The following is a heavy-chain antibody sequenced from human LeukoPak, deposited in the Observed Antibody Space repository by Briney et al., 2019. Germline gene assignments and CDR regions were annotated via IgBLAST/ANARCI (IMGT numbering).Heavy chain of an antibody. D-gene: IGHD3-22*01. J-gene: IGHJ4*02. CDR2: INHSGST. Sequence: SETLSLTCTVSGGSISSYYWSWIRQPPGKGLEWIGEINHSGSTNYNPSLKSRVTISVDTSKNQFSLKLSSVTAADTAVYYCARRGLRYYYDSSGTPVDYWGQGTLVTVSS. CDR3: ARRGLRYYYDSSGTPVDY. CDR1: GGSISSYY. V-gene: IGHV4-34*01.